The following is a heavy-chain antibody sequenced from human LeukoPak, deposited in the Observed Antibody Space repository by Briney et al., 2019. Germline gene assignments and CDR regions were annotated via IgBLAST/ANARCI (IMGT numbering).Heavy chain of an antibody. CDR1: RFPFSTYG. J-gene: IGHJ6*03. V-gene: IGHV3-33*01. CDR2: IWYDRTNR. CDR3: ARAGGNSGYDNYYYMDV. Sequence: PGGSLRLSCAASRFPFSTYGMEWIRQAPGKGLEWVALIWYDRTNRYSIDSVKGRFTISRDDSKNTLYLQMDTLRAEDTAVYYCARAGGNSGYDNYYYMDVWGKGTTVTVSS. D-gene: IGHD5-12*01.